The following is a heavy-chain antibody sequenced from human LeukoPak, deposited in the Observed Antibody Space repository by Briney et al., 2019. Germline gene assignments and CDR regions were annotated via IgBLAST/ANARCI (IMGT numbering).Heavy chain of an antibody. Sequence: GGSLRLSCAASGFTFSSDAMNWVRQAPGKGLEWVANIKQDGSEKYYVDSVKGRFTISRDNAKNSLYLQMNSLRAEDTAVYYCARNWKVVTPYYYYYGMDVWGQGTTVTVSS. CDR3: ARNWKVVTPYYYYYGMDV. J-gene: IGHJ6*02. D-gene: IGHD4-23*01. V-gene: IGHV3-7*01. CDR2: IKQDGSEK. CDR1: GFTFSSDA.